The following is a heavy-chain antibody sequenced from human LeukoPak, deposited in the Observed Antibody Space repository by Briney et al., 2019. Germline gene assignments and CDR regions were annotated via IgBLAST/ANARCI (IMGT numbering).Heavy chain of an antibody. CDR2: IGPDGDT. V-gene: IGHV3-13*01. CDR1: GFTLSSTD. J-gene: IGHJ4*02. CDR3: SGDHSGPQDF. Sequence: PGGSLRLSCPVSGFTLSSTDMHWVRQVQGKGLEWVSHIGPDGDTHYPDSVKGRFTISRDNAKNTLYLQMNSLRVEDTAVYYCSGDHSGPQDFWGQGTLVTVSS.